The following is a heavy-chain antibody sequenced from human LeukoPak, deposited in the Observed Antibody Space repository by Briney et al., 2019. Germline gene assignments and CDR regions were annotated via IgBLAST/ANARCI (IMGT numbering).Heavy chain of an antibody. Sequence: ASVKVSCKASGYTFPGYYMHWVRQAPGQGLEWMGWINPNSGATNYAQKFQGRVTMTRDTSISTAYMELSRLRSDDTAVYYCAREHSSSSGKVFDYWGQGTLVTVSS. J-gene: IGHJ4*02. CDR3: AREHSSSSGKVFDY. CDR2: INPNSGAT. D-gene: IGHD6-6*01. V-gene: IGHV1-2*02. CDR1: GYTFPGYY.